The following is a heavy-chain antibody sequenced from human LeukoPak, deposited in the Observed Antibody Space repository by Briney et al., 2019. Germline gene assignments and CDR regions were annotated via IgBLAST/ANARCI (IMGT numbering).Heavy chain of an antibody. CDR3: ATNIPGTTYFDP. CDR2: INHGGTT. V-gene: IGHV4-34*01. D-gene: IGHD1-14*01. CDR1: GDSFSGYY. Sequence: SETLSLTCAVSGDSFSGYYWTWIRQPPGKGLEWIGEINHGGTTNYNPSLTSRGTISVDTSKNQFSLNLTSVTAADTAIYYCATNIPGTTYFDPWGQGTLVTVSS. J-gene: IGHJ4*02.